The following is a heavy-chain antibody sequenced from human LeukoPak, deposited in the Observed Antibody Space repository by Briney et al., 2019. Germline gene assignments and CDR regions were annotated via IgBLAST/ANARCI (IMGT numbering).Heavy chain of an antibody. Sequence: PGGSLRLSCAASGFTFSSYGMSWVRQAPGKGLEWVSGISGSGGSTDYADSVKGRFTISRDNSKNTLYLQMNSLRAEDTAVYYCARDLVVATYYYMDVWGKGTTVTVSS. J-gene: IGHJ6*03. CDR2: ISGSGGST. CDR3: ARDLVVATYYYMDV. V-gene: IGHV3-23*01. CDR1: GFTFSSYG. D-gene: IGHD2-15*01.